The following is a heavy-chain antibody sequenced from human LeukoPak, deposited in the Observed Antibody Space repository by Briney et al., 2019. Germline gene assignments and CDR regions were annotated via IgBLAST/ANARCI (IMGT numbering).Heavy chain of an antibody. V-gene: IGHV3-30*02. Sequence: GGSLRLSCAASGLMFSTSGMHWVRQAPGKGLEWVAFIQYDGSEIYYADSLKGRFTVSRDNSKNTLYLQMNSLRAEDTAVFYCARESGAAKIGQMLNYWGQGTLVTVSS. CDR3: ARESGAAKIGQMLNY. D-gene: IGHD3-10*02. CDR2: IQYDGSEI. CDR1: GLMFSTSG. J-gene: IGHJ4*02.